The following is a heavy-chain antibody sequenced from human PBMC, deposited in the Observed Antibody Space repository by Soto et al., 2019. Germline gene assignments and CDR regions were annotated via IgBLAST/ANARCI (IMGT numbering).Heavy chain of an antibody. D-gene: IGHD3-10*01. CDR2: LKQDGSER. Sequence: GGSLRLSSAATGFISATLWMSWVRHPPGKGLKWVANLKQDGSERCYVDSVKGRFTGSRDNAKNSLHLQRNSLKAEDAAMCVCARVVYGNGWIFDYWGQGTLVTVSS. V-gene: IGHV3-7*01. CDR1: GFISATLW. CDR3: ARVVYGNGWIFDY. J-gene: IGHJ4*01.